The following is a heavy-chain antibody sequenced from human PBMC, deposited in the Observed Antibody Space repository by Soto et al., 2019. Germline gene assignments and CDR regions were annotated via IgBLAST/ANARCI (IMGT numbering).Heavy chain of an antibody. CDR1: GYTLTELS. Sequence: GGPVNFSCKVSGYTLTELSMHWVLQAPGKGLEWMGGFDPEDGETIYEQKFQGRVTMTEDTSTDTAYMELSSLRSEDTAVYYCATRPIYYDSSGYYRFDYWGQGTLVTVSS. J-gene: IGHJ4*02. V-gene: IGHV1-24*01. CDR3: ATRPIYYDSSGYYRFDY. D-gene: IGHD3-22*01. CDR2: FDPEDGET.